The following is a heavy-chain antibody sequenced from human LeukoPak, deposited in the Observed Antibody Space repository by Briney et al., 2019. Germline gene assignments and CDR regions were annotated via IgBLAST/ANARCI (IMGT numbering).Heavy chain of an antibody. Sequence: GGSLRLSCAASGFTFSSYAMNCVRQAPGKGLEWVSGISGSGGSTYYADSVKGRFTISRDNSKNTLYLQMNSLRAEDTAVYYCAKDLGSSGWYIDYWGQGTLVTVSS. D-gene: IGHD6-19*01. CDR2: ISGSGGST. CDR1: GFTFSSYA. V-gene: IGHV3-23*01. CDR3: AKDLGSSGWYIDY. J-gene: IGHJ4*02.